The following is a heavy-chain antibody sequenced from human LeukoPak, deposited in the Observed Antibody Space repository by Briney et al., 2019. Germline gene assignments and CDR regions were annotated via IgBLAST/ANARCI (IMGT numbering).Heavy chain of an antibody. Sequence: PGGSLRLSCAASGFTFSSYGMHWVRQAPGKGLEWVAVIWYDGSNKYYADSVKGRFTISRDNSKNTLYLQMNSLRAEDTAVYYCAKTGYISSSGAFDYYYYMDVWGKGTTVTVSS. CDR1: GFTFSSYG. V-gene: IGHV3-33*06. J-gene: IGHJ6*03. CDR3: AKTGYISSSGAFDYYYYMDV. D-gene: IGHD6-6*01. CDR2: IWYDGSNK.